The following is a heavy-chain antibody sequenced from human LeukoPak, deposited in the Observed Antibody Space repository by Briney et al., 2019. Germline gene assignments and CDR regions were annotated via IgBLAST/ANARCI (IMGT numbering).Heavy chain of an antibody. D-gene: IGHD5-12*01. CDR3: AKGRGYELPLDN. CDR1: GFTFSSYS. CDR2: ISSSGSTI. J-gene: IGHJ4*02. V-gene: IGHV3-48*04. Sequence: GGSLRLSCAASGFTFSSYSMNWVRQAPGKGLEWVSYISSSGSTIYYADSVKGRFTISRDNAKNSLYLQMNSLRPEDTAFYYCAKGRGYELPLDNWGQGTLVTVSS.